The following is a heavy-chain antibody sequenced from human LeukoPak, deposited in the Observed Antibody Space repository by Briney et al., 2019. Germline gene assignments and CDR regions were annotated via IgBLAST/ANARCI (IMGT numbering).Heavy chain of an antibody. CDR2: ISGSGGDT. CDR1: GFPFHTFG. CDR3: AKARGATYGTYYFDY. V-gene: IGHV3-23*01. Sequence: PGGSLRLSCAASGFPFHTFGMSWVRQAPGKGLEWVSISGSGGDTYYADSVKGRFTISRDNSKNTLYLQMNSLRAEDTAVYYCAKARGATYGTYYFDYWGQGTLVTVSS. J-gene: IGHJ4*02. D-gene: IGHD4/OR15-4a*01.